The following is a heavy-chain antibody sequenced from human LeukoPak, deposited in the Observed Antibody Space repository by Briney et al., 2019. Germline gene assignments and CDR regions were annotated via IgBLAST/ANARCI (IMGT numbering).Heavy chain of an antibody. D-gene: IGHD3-22*01. J-gene: IGHJ4*02. CDR1: GYTFTSYG. CDR3: ARDRTHYYDSSGYYSRWEY. Sequence: GASVKVSCKASGYTFTSYGISWVRQAPGQGLEWMGLINPRGGTTRYAQKFQGRVTMTRDTSTSTVYMELSSLRSEDTAMYYCARDRTHYYDSSGYYSRWEYWGQGTLVTVSS. CDR2: INPRGGTT. V-gene: IGHV1-46*01.